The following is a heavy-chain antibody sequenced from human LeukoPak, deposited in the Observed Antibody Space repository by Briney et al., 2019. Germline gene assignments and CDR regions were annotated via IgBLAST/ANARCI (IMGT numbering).Heavy chain of an antibody. CDR2: IHNDGTMG. CDR1: GFTFSRVG. Sequence: SGTSLRHSCVGSGFTFSRVGMQWVRQAPGKGLEWVAVIHNDGTMGQYADTVQGRFNISKDNSQGTLYLQMNSLRDDDTAVYYCAKEGEPFRGYLDVWGKGTTVIVSS. D-gene: IGHD1-14*01. CDR3: AKEGEPFRGYLDV. V-gene: IGHV3-33*03. J-gene: IGHJ6*03.